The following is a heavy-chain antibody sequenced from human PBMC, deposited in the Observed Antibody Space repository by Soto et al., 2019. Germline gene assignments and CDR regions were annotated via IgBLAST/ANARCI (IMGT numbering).Heavy chain of an antibody. J-gene: IGHJ5*02. CDR1: ADTITNYR. CDR3: ARETWSNECYYFDL. CDR2: IDPNGGGT. Sequence: QVQLLQSGAEVKKPGASVKLSCRSSADTITNYRVHWVRQAPGQGLDWMGIIDPNGGGTQYTQNFQDSVTMTSDSYTDKVYMELSSLTSEDKAMYYCARETWSNECYYFDLWGQGTLLTVSS. V-gene: IGHV1-46*01. D-gene: IGHD3-22*01.